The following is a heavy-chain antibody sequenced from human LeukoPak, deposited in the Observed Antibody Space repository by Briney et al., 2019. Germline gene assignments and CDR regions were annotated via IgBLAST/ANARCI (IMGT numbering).Heavy chain of an antibody. CDR1: GFTVSSNY. J-gene: IGHJ4*02. CDR3: AKEHVGGYFPGCFDY. D-gene: IGHD3-22*01. Sequence: GGSLRLSCAASGFTVSSNYMSWVRQAPGKGLEWVSVIYSGGSTYYADSVKGRFTISRDNSKNTLYLQMNSLRAEDTAVYYCAKEHVGGYFPGCFDYWGQGTLVTVSS. V-gene: IGHV3-53*01. CDR2: IYSGGST.